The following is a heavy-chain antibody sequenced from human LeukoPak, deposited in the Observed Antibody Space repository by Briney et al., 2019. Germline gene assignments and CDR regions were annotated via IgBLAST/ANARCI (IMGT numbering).Heavy chain of an antibody. D-gene: IGHD2-2*01. V-gene: IGHV4-34*01. Sequence: SGTLSLTCAVYGGSFSGYYWSWIRQPPGKGLEWIGEINHSGSTNYNPSLKSRVTISVDTSKNQFSLKLSSVTAADTAVYYCARGVAGDIVVVPAAIGAGPLDYWGQGTLVTVSS. J-gene: IGHJ4*02. CDR3: ARGVAGDIVVVPAAIGAGPLDY. CDR2: INHSGST. CDR1: GGSFSGYY.